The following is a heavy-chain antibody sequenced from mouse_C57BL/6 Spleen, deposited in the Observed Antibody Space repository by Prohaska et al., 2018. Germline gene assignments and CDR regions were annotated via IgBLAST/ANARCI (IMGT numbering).Heavy chain of an antibody. Sequence: QVQLQQPGAELVRPGSSVKLSCKASGYTFTTYWMHWVKQRPIQGLEWIGNIDPSDSETHYNQKFKDKATLTVDKSSSTAYMQLSSLTSDDSAVYYCARGPDYYGSSYWYFDVWGTGTTVTVSS. D-gene: IGHD1-1*01. CDR1: GYTFTTYW. CDR2: IDPSDSET. J-gene: IGHJ1*03. CDR3: ARGPDYYGSSYWYFDV. V-gene: IGHV1-52*01.